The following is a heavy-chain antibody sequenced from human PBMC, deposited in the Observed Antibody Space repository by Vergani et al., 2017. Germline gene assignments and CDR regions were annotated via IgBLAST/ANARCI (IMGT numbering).Heavy chain of an antibody. V-gene: IGHV4-34*11. J-gene: IGHJ4*02. CDR1: GGSFSGYY. CDR3: ARDSPYSSSWYYFDY. D-gene: IGHD6-13*01. Sequence: QVQLQQWGAGLLKPSETLSLTCAVYGGSFSGYYWSWIRQPPGKGLEWIGYIYYSGSTNYNPSLKSRVTISVDTSKNQFSLKLSSVTAADTAVYYCARDSPYSSSWYYFDYWGQGTLVTVSS. CDR2: IYYSGST.